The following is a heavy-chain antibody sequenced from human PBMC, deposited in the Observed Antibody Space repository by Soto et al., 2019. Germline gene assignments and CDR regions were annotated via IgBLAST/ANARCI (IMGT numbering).Heavy chain of an antibody. CDR1: GFTFTSSA. V-gene: IGHV1-58*02. Sequence: ASVKVSCKASGFTFTSSAMQWVRQARGQRLEWIGWIVVGSGNTNYAQKFQERVTITRDMSTSTAYMELSSLRSEDTAVYYCAAGRDILTGSIDYWGQGTLVTVSS. D-gene: IGHD3-9*01. CDR3: AAGRDILTGSIDY. J-gene: IGHJ4*02. CDR2: IVVGSGNT.